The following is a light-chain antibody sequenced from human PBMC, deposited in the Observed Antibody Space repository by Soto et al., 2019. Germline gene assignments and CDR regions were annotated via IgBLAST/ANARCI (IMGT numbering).Light chain of an antibody. CDR2: GAY. J-gene: IGKJ1*01. Sequence: EILMTQSPATLSVSPGERATLSRRSSQSVSSNLAWYQQKPGQAPRLIIYGAYRRATGIPDRFSGSGSGTDFTLTIRRLEPEDLAVYYCQQSTKWPQWTCGHGNKLDIK. CDR1: QSVSSN. V-gene: IGKV3D-15*01. CDR3: QQSTKWPQWT.